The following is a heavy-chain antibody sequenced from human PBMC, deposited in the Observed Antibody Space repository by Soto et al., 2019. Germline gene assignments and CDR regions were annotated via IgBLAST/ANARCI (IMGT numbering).Heavy chain of an antibody. J-gene: IGHJ4*02. CDR3: ARIRHSWETGMPYFDA. CDR2: IIPILGTV. Sequence: QVQLVQSGAEVRKPGSSVRLSCKVSGGTFNRDGITWVRQAPGQGLEWMGEIIPILGTVKFAQKFQGRVTLTANKSTDTAHMELSSLRSEDTALDYCARIRHSWETGMPYFDAWGQGSLVTVSS. CDR1: GGTFNRDG. V-gene: IGHV1-69*06. D-gene: IGHD1-26*01.